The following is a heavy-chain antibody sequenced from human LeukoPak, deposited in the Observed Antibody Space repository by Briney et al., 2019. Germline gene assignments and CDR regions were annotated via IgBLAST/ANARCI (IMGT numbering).Heavy chain of an antibody. CDR3: ARDAVTTSRDYYYYMDV. Sequence: SETLSLTCTVSGGSISSSSYYWGWIRQPPGKGLEWIGSIYYSGSTYYNPSLKSRVTISVDTSKNQFSLKLSSVTAADTAVYYCARDAVTTSRDYYYYMDVWGKGTTVTVSS. J-gene: IGHJ6*03. D-gene: IGHD4-11*01. CDR1: GGSISSSSYY. V-gene: IGHV4-39*07. CDR2: IYYSGST.